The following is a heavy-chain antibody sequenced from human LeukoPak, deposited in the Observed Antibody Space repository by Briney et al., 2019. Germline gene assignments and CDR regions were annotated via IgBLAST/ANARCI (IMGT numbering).Heavy chain of an antibody. Sequence: ASVKVSCKASGYTFTGYYTHWVRQAPGQGLEWMGWINPNSGGTNYAQKFQGRVAMARDTSISTAYMELSRLRSDDTAVYYCARDIGGYFDHWGQGTLVTVSS. CDR2: INPNSGGT. V-gene: IGHV1-2*02. J-gene: IGHJ4*02. CDR1: GYTFTGYY. CDR3: ARDIGGYFDH. D-gene: IGHD3-10*01.